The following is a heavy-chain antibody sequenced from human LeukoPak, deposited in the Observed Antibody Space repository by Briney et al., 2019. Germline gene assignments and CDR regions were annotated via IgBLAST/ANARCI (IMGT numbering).Heavy chain of an antibody. CDR1: GFTFSSYA. D-gene: IGHD3-9*01. V-gene: IGHV3-30-3*02. CDR2: ISYDGSNK. Sequence: HAGGPLRLSCAASGFTFSSYAMHWVRQAPGKGLEWVAVISYDGSNKYYADSVKGRFTISRDNSKNTLYLQMNSLRAEDTAVYYCAKPHSILTGYSQPLLDYWGQGTLVTVSS. J-gene: IGHJ4*02. CDR3: AKPHSILTGYSQPLLDY.